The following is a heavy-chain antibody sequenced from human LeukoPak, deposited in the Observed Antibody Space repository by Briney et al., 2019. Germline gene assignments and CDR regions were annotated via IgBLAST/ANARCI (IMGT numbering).Heavy chain of an antibody. V-gene: IGHV4-34*01. CDR1: GGSFSGYY. Sequence: PSETLSLTCAVYGGSFSGYYWSWIRQPPGKGLEWIGEINHSGSTNYNPSLKSRVTISVDTSKNQFSLELSSVTAADTAVYYCARGRVFDYWGQGTLVTVSS. CDR2: INHSGST. CDR3: ARGRVFDY. J-gene: IGHJ4*02.